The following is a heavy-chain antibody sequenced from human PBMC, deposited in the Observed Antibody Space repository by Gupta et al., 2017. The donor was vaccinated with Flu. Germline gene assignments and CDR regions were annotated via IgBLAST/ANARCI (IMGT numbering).Heavy chain of an antibody. J-gene: IGHJ4*02. D-gene: IGHD4-17*01. Sequence: QVQLHESGPGLVQPSGTLSLTCAVSGASISTRNWWSWVRQPPGKGLEWIGDIYHTGTTNYNPSLKSRVSILVDKSKNEFSLEFSSMTAADTATYYCARAGSYGDFYFDYWGRGSLVTVSS. CDR3: ARAGSYGDFYFDY. CDR1: GASISTRNW. V-gene: IGHV4-4*02. CDR2: IYHTGTT.